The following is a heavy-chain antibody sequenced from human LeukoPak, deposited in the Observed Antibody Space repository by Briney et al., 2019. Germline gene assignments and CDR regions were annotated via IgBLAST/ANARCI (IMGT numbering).Heavy chain of an antibody. CDR1: GGSISSSSYY. V-gene: IGHV4-39*01. Sequence: SETLSLTCTVSGGSISSSSYYWGWIRQPPGKGLEWIGSIYYSGSTYYNPSLKSRVTISVDTSKNQFSLKLSSVTAADTAVYYCARLDPDSSGPSPNWFDPWGQGTLVTVSS. J-gene: IGHJ5*02. CDR2: IYYSGST. CDR3: ARLDPDSSGPSPNWFDP. D-gene: IGHD3-22*01.